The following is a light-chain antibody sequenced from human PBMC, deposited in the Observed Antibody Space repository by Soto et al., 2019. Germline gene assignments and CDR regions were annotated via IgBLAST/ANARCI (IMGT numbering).Light chain of an antibody. CDR3: QQRYNSLT. V-gene: IGKV3-20*01. CDR2: GAS. Sequence: EIVLTQSPGTLSLSPGERATLSCRASQSVSSSYLAWYQQKPGQAPRLLIYGASSRATGIPDRFSGSGSGTDFTLTISSLEPEDFAVYYCQQRYNSLTFGGGTKVDIK. J-gene: IGKJ4*01. CDR1: QSVSSSY.